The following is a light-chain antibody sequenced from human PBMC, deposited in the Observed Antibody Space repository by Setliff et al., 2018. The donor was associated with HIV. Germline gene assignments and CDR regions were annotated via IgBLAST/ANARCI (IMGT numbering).Light chain of an antibody. V-gene: IGLV2-14*01. Sequence: QSVLTQPASVSGSPGQSIIISCTGTSSDVGAYTYVSGYQHHAGEVPKLILYEVSHRPSGVSNRFSGSKSGNTASLTISGLQPEDEADYYCSSYTGSSTLGVFGTGTKVTVL. J-gene: IGLJ1*01. CDR1: SSDVGAYTY. CDR3: SSYTGSSTLGV. CDR2: EVS.